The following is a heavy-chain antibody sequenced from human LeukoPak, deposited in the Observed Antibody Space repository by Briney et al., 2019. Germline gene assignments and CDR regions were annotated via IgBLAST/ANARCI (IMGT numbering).Heavy chain of an antibody. J-gene: IGHJ6*02. V-gene: IGHV1-8*01. Sequence: ASVKVSCKASGYTFTSYDINWVRQATGQGLEWMGWMNPNSGNTGYAQKFQGRVTMTGNTSISTAYMELSSLRSEDTAVYYCARARTYYDFWSGYYSFYYYYGMDVWGQGTTVTVSS. CDR3: ARARTYYDFWSGYYSFYYYYGMDV. CDR1: GYTFTSYD. D-gene: IGHD3-3*01. CDR2: MNPNSGNT.